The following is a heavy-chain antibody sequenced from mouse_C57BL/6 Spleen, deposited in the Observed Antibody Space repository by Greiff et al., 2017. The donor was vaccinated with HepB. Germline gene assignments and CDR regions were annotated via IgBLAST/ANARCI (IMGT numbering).Heavy chain of an antibody. CDR2: ISYDGSN. V-gene: IGHV3-6*01. CDR3: ARDEAQAWFAY. CDR1: GYSITSGYY. J-gene: IGHJ3*01. D-gene: IGHD3-2*02. Sequence: EVKLVESGPGLVKPSQSLSLTCSVTGYSITSGYYWNWIRQFPGNKLEWMGYISYDGSNNYNPSLKNRISITRDTSKNQFFLKLNSVTTEDTATYYCARDEAQAWFAYWGQGTLVTVSA.